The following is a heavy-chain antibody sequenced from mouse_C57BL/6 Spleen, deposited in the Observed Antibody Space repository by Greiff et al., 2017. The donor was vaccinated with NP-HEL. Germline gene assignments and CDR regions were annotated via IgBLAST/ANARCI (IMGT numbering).Heavy chain of an antibody. J-gene: IGHJ2*01. CDR2: IHPNSGST. CDR3: ARGGGGLRRDFDY. V-gene: IGHV1-64*01. Sequence: QVQLQQPGAELVKPGASVKLSCKASGYTFTSYWMHWVKQRPGQGLEWIGMIHPNSGSTNYNEKFKSKATLTVDKSSSTAYMQLSSLTSEDSAVYYCARGGGGLRRDFDYWGQGTTLTVSS. D-gene: IGHD2-4*01. CDR1: GYTFTSYW.